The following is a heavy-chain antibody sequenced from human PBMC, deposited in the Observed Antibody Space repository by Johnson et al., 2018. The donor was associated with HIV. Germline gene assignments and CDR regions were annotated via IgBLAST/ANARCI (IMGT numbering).Heavy chain of an antibody. CDR3: ANEPPPVGSTDAFDI. D-gene: IGHD1-26*01. Sequence: QVQLVESGGGVVQPGGSLRLSCAASGFTFSCYVMHWVRQAPGKGLEWVAVISYDGSNKYYADSVKGRFTISRDNSKHTLYLQMNRLRAEDTAVYYWANEPPPVGSTDAFDIWGQGTMVTVSS. V-gene: IGHV3-30-3*02. J-gene: IGHJ3*02. CDR1: GFTFSCYV. CDR2: ISYDGSNK.